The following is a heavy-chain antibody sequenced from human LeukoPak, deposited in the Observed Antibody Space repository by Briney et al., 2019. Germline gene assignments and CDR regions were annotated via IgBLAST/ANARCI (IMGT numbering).Heavy chain of an antibody. CDR3: ARMYYYGSGSYYTLIDY. CDR2: IYYSGST. J-gene: IGHJ4*02. V-gene: IGHV4-61*01. CDR1: GGSVSSGSYY. Sequence: PSETLSLTCTVSGGSVSSGSYYWSWIRQPPGKGLEWIGYIYYSGSTNYNPSLKSRVTISVDTSKNQFSLKLSSVTAADTAVYYCARMYYYGSGSYYTLIDYWGQGTLSPSPQ. D-gene: IGHD3-10*01.